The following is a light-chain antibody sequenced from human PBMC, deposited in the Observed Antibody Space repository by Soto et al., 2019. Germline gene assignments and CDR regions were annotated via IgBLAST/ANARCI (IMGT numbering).Light chain of an antibody. CDR3: GTWDNSLSARV. J-gene: IGLJ3*02. V-gene: IGLV1-51*01. CDR1: SSNIGPNY. CDR2: DNN. Sequence: QSVLTQPPSVSAAPGQKVTISCSGSSSNIGPNYVSWYQQLPGTAPKLLIYDNNKRPSGIPDRFTGSKSGTSATLGITGLQTGDEADYYCGTWDNSLSARVFGGGTKVTVL.